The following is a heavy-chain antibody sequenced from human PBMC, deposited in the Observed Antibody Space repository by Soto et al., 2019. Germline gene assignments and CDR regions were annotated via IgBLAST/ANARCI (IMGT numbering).Heavy chain of an antibody. CDR3: ARPERFYYDRRGYYDVFDI. CDR1: GGTFSGYA. D-gene: IGHD3-22*01. J-gene: IGHJ3*02. V-gene: IGHV1-69*13. CDR2: IIPIFGTA. Sequence: GASVKVSCKASGGTFSGYAISWVRQAPGQGLEWMGGIIPIFGTANYAQKFQGRVTITADESTSTAYMELSSLRSEDTAVYYCARPERFYYDRRGYYDVFDIWGKGTMAPV.